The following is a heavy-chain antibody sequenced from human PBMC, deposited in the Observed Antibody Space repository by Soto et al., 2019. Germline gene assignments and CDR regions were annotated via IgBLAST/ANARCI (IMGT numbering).Heavy chain of an antibody. CDR2: IIPLFGKS. Sequence: QVQLVQSGPEVTKPGSSVKVSCKASGCSFSNSGMGWVRQAPGQGLQWIGGIIPLFGKSDYRQEFQGRVTLTTDESKTTAYMEPSSLRYEDSATYYCAKDRAGDMSLWGQGTLFTVSS. CDR1: GCSFSNSG. J-gene: IGHJ4*02. CDR3: AKDRAGDMSL. D-gene: IGHD2-21*01. V-gene: IGHV1-69*05.